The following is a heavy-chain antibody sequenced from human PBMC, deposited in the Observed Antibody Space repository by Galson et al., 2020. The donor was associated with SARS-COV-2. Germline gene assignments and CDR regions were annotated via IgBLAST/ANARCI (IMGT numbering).Heavy chain of an antibody. V-gene: IGHV4-34*01. CDR3: ARGVAAAGTKYFDY. Sequence: SQASETLSLTCAVYGGSFSGYYWSWIRQPPGKGLEWIGEINHSGSTNYNPSLKSRVTISVDTSKNQFSLKLSSVTAADTAVYYCARGVAAAGTKYFDYWGQGTLVTVSS. J-gene: IGHJ4*02. D-gene: IGHD6-13*01. CDR1: GGSFSGYY. CDR2: INHSGST.